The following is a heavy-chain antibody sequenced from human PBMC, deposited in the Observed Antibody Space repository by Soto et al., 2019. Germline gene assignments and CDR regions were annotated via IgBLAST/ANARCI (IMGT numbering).Heavy chain of an antibody. CDR3: ARQNWNRFGAFDI. D-gene: IGHD1-1*01. CDR1: GFTFSSYG. CDR2: IWYDGSNK. Sequence: QVQLVECGGGVVQPGRSLRLSCAASGFTFSSYGMHWVRQAPGKGLEWVAVIWYDGSNKYYADSVKGRFTISRDNSKNTLYLQINSLRAEDTAVYYCARQNWNRFGAFDIWGQAPMVTVSS. V-gene: IGHV3-33*01. J-gene: IGHJ3*02.